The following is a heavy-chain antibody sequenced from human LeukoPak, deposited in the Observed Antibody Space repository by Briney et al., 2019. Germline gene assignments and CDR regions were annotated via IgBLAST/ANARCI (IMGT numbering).Heavy chain of an antibody. CDR2: INSDGSST. CDR3: ARDVSGYGLNWFAP. Sequence: GGPLRLSCTASGFTFSSYWMHWVRQAPGKGLVWVSRINSDGSSTSYADSVKGRFTISRDNAKNTLYLQMNSLRAEDTAVYYCARDVSGYGLNWFAPWGQGTLVTVSS. V-gene: IGHV3-74*01. CDR1: GFTFSSYW. J-gene: IGHJ5*02. D-gene: IGHD5-12*01.